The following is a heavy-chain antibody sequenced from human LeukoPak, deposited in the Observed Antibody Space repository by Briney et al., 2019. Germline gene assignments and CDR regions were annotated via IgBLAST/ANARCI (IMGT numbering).Heavy chain of an antibody. CDR2: ISYDGSNK. CDR3: AKGRSASAYYYDMDV. D-gene: IGHD3-22*01. J-gene: IGHJ6*02. V-gene: IGHV3-30*18. Sequence: PGGSLRLSCAASGFTFSNYGMHRVRQAPGKGLEWVTVISYDGSNKYYGDSVKGRFTISRDNSKNTLYLEMNSLRAEDTAVYHCAKGRSASAYYYDMDVWGQGTTVIVSS. CDR1: GFTFSNYG.